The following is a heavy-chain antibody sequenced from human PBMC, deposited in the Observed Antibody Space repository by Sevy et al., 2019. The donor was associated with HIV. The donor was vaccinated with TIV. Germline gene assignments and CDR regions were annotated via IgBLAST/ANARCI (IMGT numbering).Heavy chain of an antibody. D-gene: IGHD4-17*01. V-gene: IGHV3-23*01. CDR2: ISGSGGST. J-gene: IGHJ4*02. CDR1: GFTFSSYA. Sequence: GGSLRLSCAASGFTFSSYAMSWVRQAPGKGLEWVSAISGSGGSTYYADSVKGRFTISKDNSKNTLYLQMKSLRAEDTAVYYCAKGEQLVTTNFDYWGQGTLVTVSS. CDR3: AKGEQLVTTNFDY.